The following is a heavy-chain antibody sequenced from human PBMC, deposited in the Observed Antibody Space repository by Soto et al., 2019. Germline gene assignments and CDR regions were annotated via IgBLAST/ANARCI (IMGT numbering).Heavy chain of an antibody. CDR3: ARTYGSGSYYLDAFDI. Sequence: GGSLRLSCAASGFIFDDYAMHWVRQAPGKGLEWVSGISWNSGGIGYADSVKGRFTISRDNAKNSLYLQMNSLRAEDTAVYYCARTYGSGSYYLDAFDIWGQGTMVTVSS. J-gene: IGHJ3*02. CDR1: GFIFDDYA. D-gene: IGHD3-10*01. V-gene: IGHV3-9*01. CDR2: ISWNSGGI.